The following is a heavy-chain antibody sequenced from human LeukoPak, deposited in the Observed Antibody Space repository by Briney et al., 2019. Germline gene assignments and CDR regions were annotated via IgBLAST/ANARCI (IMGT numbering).Heavy chain of an antibody. V-gene: IGHV3-33*01. CDR3: ARGGPTYYYYGMDV. Sequence: PGRSLRLSCAASGFTFSSYGMHWVRQAPGKGLEWVAVTWYDGSNKYYADSVKGRFTISRDNSKNTLYLQMKSLRAEDTAVYYCARGGPTYYYYGMDVWGQGTTVTVSS. J-gene: IGHJ6*02. D-gene: IGHD1-26*01. CDR1: GFTFSSYG. CDR2: TWYDGSNK.